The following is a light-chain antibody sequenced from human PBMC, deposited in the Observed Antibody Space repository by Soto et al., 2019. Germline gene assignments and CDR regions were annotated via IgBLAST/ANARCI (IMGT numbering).Light chain of an antibody. J-gene: IGKJ1*01. CDR2: DAS. CDR3: QQYDSYSPWT. V-gene: IGKV1-5*01. Sequence: DIQMTQSPSTLSASVGDRVTITCRASQNIDKWLAWHQQRPGKAPKLLIYDASSLEIEVPSRFSASGSGTEFTLTISSLQPDDFATYYCQQYDSYSPWTFGQGTKGEIK. CDR1: QNIDKW.